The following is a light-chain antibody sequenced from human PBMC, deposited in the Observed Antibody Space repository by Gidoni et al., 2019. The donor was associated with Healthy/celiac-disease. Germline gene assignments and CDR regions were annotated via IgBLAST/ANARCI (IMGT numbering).Light chain of an antibody. Sequence: DIQMTQSPSTLSASVGDRVTLTCRASQSISSWLAWYQQKPGKAPKLLIYKASSLESGVPSRFSGSGSGTEFTLTISSLQPDDFATYYCQQYNSYWTFXQXTKVEIK. CDR2: KAS. J-gene: IGKJ1*01. CDR3: QQYNSYWT. CDR1: QSISSW. V-gene: IGKV1-5*03.